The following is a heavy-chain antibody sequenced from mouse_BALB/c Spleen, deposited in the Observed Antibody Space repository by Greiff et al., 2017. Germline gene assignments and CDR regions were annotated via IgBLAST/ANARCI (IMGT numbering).Heavy chain of an antibody. CDR2: IWGDGST. V-gene: IGHV2-6-7*01. D-gene: IGHD2-1*01. CDR3: ARGSFLYYGNYGYFDV. CDR1: GFSLTGYG. Sequence: VQVVESGPGLVAPSQSLSITCTVSGFSLTGYGVNWVRQPPGKGLEWLGMIWGDGSTDYNSALKSRLSISKDNSKSQVFLKMNSLQTDDTARYYCARGSFLYYGNYGYFDVWGAGTTVTVSS. J-gene: IGHJ1*01.